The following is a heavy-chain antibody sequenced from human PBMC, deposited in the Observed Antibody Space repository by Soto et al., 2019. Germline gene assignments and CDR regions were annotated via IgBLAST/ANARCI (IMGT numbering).Heavy chain of an antibody. V-gene: IGHV4-39*01. CDR2: VYYTRST. D-gene: IGHD3-10*01. CDR3: ARRTVGKYMFSF. CDR1: GGSVGSSTYQ. J-gene: IGHJ4*02. Sequence: QLQLQASGPGLGNPSETLSLTCTVSGGSVGSSTYQWGWMRQPPGKGLEWLGSVYYTRSTYTGSTCLNASLKSRGATSVDTSKNESCMRPRAETAATASVYYSARRTVGKYMFSFWGQGTLVTVYS.